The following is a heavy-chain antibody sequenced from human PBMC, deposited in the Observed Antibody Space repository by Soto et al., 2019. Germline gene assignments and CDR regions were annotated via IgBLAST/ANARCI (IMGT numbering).Heavy chain of an antibody. J-gene: IGHJ4*02. Sequence: EVELLESGGGVVQPGGSLRLSCVASGFNFENYAMTWVRQAPGKGLEWVSGISGGGGSTYYANSVKGRFSISKDDSEDTVYLQLSDLGAKSTAIYACARLYPAPYFYDSRAADFGAWGQGTQVTVSS. CDR1: GFNFENYA. D-gene: IGHD3-22*01. CDR3: ARLYPAPYFYDSRAADFGA. CDR2: ISGGGGST. V-gene: IGHV3-23*01.